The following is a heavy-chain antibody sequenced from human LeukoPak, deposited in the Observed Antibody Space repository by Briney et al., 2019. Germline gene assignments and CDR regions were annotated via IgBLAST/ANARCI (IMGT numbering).Heavy chain of an antibody. J-gene: IGHJ6*02. CDR2: ISAYNGNT. CDR3: ARGPPQLLRSITGAELGRHV. D-gene: IGHD6-13*01. CDR1: GYTFTSYG. V-gene: IGHV1-18*01. Sequence: EASVKVSCKASGYTFTSYGISWVRQAPGQGLEWMGWISAYNGNTNYAQKLQGRVTMTTDTSTSTAYMELRSLRSDDTAVYYCARGPPQLLRSITGAELGRHVWRQGTTVTV.